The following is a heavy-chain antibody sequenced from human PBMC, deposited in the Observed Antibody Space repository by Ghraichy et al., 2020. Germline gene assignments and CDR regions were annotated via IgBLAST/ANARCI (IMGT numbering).Heavy chain of an antibody. D-gene: IGHD3-10*01. V-gene: IGHV4-39*01. CDR1: GGSISSSSYY. CDR3: ARHQANGEFRNPLFDY. Sequence: SQTLSLTCTVSGGSISSSSYYWGWIRQPPGKGLEWIGSIYYSGSTYYNPSLKSRVTISVDTSKNQFSLKLSSVTAADTAVYYCARHQANGEFRNPLFDYWGQGTLVTVSS. CDR2: IYYSGST. J-gene: IGHJ4*02.